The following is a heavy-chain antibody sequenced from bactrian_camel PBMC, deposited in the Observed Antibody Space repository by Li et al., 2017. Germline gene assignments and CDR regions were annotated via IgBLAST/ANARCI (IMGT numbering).Heavy chain of an antibody. CDR2: INSAGGST. D-gene: IGHD2*01. J-gene: IGHJ4*01. V-gene: IGHV3S40*01. CDR1: GVSFRMNS. Sequence: VQLVESGGGSVQAGGSLRLSCTASGVSFRMNSMGWFRQAPGKGLERVSTINSAGGSTYTAASVLGRFTISRDNAKNTVDLQLNSLKTEDMAMYYCARNIGTWSLADWGQGTQVT. CDR3: ARNIGTWSLAD.